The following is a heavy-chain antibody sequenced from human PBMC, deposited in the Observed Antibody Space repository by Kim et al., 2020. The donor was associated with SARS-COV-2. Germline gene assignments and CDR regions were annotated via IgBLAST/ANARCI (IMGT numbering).Heavy chain of an antibody. CDR1: GYTFTSYA. V-gene: IGHV1-3*01. CDR3: ARVISLGIAAAGLDY. D-gene: IGHD6-13*01. CDR2: INAGNGNT. J-gene: IGHJ4*02. Sequence: ASVKVSCKASGYTFTSYAMHWVRQAPGQRLEWMGWINAGNGNTKYSQKFQGRVTITRDTSASTAYMELSSLRSEDTAVYYCARVISLGIAAAGLDYWGQGTLVTVSS.